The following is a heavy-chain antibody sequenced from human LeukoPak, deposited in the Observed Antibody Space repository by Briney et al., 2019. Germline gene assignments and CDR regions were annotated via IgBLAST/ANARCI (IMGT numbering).Heavy chain of an antibody. CDR2: IYSGGST. CDR3: ARETYGDDSFDY. CDR1: GFTVSSNY. D-gene: IGHD4-17*01. J-gene: IGHJ4*02. Sequence: PGGSLRLSCAASGFTVSSNYTSWVRQAPGKGLEWVSVIYSGGSTYYADSVKGRFTISRDNSKNTLYLQMNSLRAEDTAVYYCARETYGDDSFDYWGQGTLVTVSS. V-gene: IGHV3-53*01.